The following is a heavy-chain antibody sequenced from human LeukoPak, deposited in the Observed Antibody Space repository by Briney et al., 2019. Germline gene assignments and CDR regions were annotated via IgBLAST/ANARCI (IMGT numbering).Heavy chain of an antibody. CDR3: ARGSATTLYYYYYMDV. CDR2: IYSGGST. V-gene: IGHV3-53*05. J-gene: IGHJ6*03. CDR1: GFTVSSNY. Sequence: GGSLRLSCAASGFTVSSNYMSWVRQAPGKGLEWVSVIYSGGSTYYADSVKGRFTISRDNSKNTLYLQMNSLRPEDTAVYYCARGSATTLYYYYYMDVWGKGTTVTVSS. D-gene: IGHD1-26*01.